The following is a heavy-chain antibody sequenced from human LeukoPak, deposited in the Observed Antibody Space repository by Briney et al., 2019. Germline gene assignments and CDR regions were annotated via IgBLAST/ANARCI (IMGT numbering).Heavy chain of an antibody. V-gene: IGHV3-33*08. CDR1: GFTFDDYA. J-gene: IGHJ4*02. Sequence: GRSLRLSCAASGFTFDDYAMHWVRQAPGKGLEWVAFIRYDGSNKYYADSVKGRFTISRDNTKNSLFLQMNNVRAEDTAVYYCARASEWELSDFDYWGQGTLVTVSS. D-gene: IGHD1-26*01. CDR2: IRYDGSNK. CDR3: ARASEWELSDFDY.